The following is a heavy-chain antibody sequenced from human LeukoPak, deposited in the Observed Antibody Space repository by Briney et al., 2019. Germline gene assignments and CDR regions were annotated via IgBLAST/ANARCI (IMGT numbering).Heavy chain of an antibody. CDR3: ARAVGPFDY. J-gene: IGHJ4*02. CDR1: GFIFSTYG. Sequence: PGGSLRLSCTASGFIFSTYGMHWVRQAPGKGLEGVAVIWHDGTNKYYADSVKGRFTISRDNSKETLYLQMDSLRADDAAVYYWARAVGPFDYWGQGTLVTVSS. D-gene: IGHD1-26*01. CDR2: IWHDGTNK. V-gene: IGHV3-33*01.